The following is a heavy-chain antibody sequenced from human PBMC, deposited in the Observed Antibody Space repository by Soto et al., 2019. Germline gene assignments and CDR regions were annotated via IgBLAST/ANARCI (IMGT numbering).Heavy chain of an antibody. Sequence: PGGSLRLSCAASGFTFSSYSMNWVRQAPGKGLEWVSSISSSSSYIYYADSVKGRFTISRDNAKNSLYLQMNSLRAEDTAVYYCASSPHPLLPGQNYFDYWGQGTLVTVSS. V-gene: IGHV3-21*01. CDR3: ASSPHPLLPGQNYFDY. CDR2: ISSSSSYI. J-gene: IGHJ4*02. D-gene: IGHD2-15*01. CDR1: GFTFSSYS.